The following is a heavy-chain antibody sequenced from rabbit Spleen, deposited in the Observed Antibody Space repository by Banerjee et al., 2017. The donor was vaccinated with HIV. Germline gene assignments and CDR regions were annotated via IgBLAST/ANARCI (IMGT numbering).Heavy chain of an antibody. CDR1: GFDFSSNA. V-gene: IGHV1S45*01. Sequence: QEHLEESGGDLVQPEGSLTLTCKASGFDFSSNAMCWVRQAPGKGLEWIGCITGGSSGSTYYASWAKGRFTISKTSSTTVTLQMTSLTVADTATYFCARAGYRGGDVAISRLDLWGPGTLVTVS. J-gene: IGHJ3*01. CDR2: ITGGSSGST. D-gene: IGHD5-1*01. CDR3: ARAGYRGGDVAISRLDL.